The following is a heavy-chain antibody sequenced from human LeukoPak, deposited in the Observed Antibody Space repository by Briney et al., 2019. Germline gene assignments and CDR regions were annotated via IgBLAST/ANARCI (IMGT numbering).Heavy chain of an antibody. CDR2: ISSSSYI. Sequence: PGGSLRLSCAASGFTFSSYSMNWVRQAPGKGLEWVSSISSSSYIYYADSVKGRFTISRDNAKNSLYLQMNSLRAEDTAVYYCARRGAVAGTFDYWGQGTLVTVSS. J-gene: IGHJ4*02. D-gene: IGHD6-19*01. V-gene: IGHV3-21*01. CDR3: ARRGAVAGTFDY. CDR1: GFTFSSYS.